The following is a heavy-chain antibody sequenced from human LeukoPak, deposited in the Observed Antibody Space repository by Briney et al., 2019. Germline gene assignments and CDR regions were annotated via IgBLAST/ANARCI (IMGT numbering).Heavy chain of an antibody. V-gene: IGHV1-2*02. CDR1: GYTFTSYD. CDR2: INPNSGGT. D-gene: IGHD5-18*01. J-gene: IGHJ4*02. CDR3: ARDGEQLWALLDY. Sequence: VASVKVSCKASGYTFTSYDINWVRQAPGQGLEWMGWINPNSGGTNYAQKFQGRVTMTRDTSISTAYMELSRLRSDDTAVYYCARDGEQLWALLDYWGQGTLVTVSS.